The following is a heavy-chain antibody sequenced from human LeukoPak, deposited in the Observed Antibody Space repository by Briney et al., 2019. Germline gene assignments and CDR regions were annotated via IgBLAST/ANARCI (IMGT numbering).Heavy chain of an antibody. CDR1: GYTFTGYY. Sequence: ASVEVSCKAAGYTFTGYYMHWVRQAPGQGLEWMGIINPSGGSTSYAQKFQGRVTMTRDTSISTAYMELSRLRSDDTAVYYCARTYGSGSSFDYWGQGTLVTVSS. D-gene: IGHD3-10*01. V-gene: IGHV1-2*02. CDR3: ARTYGSGSSFDY. J-gene: IGHJ4*02. CDR2: INPSGGST.